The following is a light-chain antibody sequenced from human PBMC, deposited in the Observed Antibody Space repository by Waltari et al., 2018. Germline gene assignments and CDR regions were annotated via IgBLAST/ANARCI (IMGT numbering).Light chain of an antibody. J-gene: IGLJ2*01. V-gene: IGLV1-40*01. CDR2: GNS. CDR1: SSNIRAGYD. Sequence: QSVLTQPPSVSGAPGQRVTISCTGSSSNIRAGYDVHWYQQLPGTAPKLLIYGNSNRPSGVPDRFSGSKSGTSASLAITGLQAEDEADYYCQSYDSSLSVHVVFGGGTKLTVL. CDR3: QSYDSSLSVHVV.